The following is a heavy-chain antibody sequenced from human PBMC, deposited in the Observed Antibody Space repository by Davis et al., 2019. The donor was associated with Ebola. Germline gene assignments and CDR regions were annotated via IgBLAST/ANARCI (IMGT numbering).Heavy chain of an antibody. V-gene: IGHV6-1*01. J-gene: IGHJ6*04. CDR2: TYYKSKWYN. Sequence: PSETLSLTCAISGDSVSTAGWNWIRQSPSRGLEWLGRTYYKSKWYNDYAASVKSRITINADTSKNQFSLHLNSMTREDTALYYCSRGWLRTGFDVWGEGTTVNVSS. CDR1: GDSVSTAG. D-gene: IGHD5-18*01. CDR3: SRGWLRTGFDV.